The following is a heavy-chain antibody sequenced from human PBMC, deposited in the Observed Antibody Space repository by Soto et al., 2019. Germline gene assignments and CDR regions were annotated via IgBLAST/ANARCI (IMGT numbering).Heavy chain of an antibody. CDR1: VGSISSGGYY. V-gene: IGHV4-31*03. CDR2: IYYSGST. Sequence: SETLSLTCTVSVGSISSGGYYWSWIRQHPGKGLEWIGYIYYSGSTYYNPSLKSRVTISVDTSKNQFSLKLSSVTAADTAVYYCAREGSSSNFDYWGQGTLVTVSS. J-gene: IGHJ4*02. CDR3: AREGSSSNFDY. D-gene: IGHD2-2*01.